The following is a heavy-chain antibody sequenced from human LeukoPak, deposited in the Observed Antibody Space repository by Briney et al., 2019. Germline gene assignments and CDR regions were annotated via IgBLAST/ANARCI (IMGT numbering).Heavy chain of an antibody. Sequence: GGSLRLSCAASGFTFSSYWMHWVRQVPGKGLVWVSRINSDGSSTNYADSVKGRFTISRDNAKNTLYLQMNSLRDEDTAVYYCVTQESDLPLDYWGQGALVTVSA. D-gene: IGHD5/OR15-5a*01. V-gene: IGHV3-74*01. J-gene: IGHJ4*02. CDR3: VTQESDLPLDY. CDR2: INSDGSST. CDR1: GFTFSSYW.